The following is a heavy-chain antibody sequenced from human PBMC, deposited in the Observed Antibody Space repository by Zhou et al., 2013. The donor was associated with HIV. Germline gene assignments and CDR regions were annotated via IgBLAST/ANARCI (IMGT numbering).Heavy chain of an antibody. CDR1: GGTFSNYA. J-gene: IGHJ3*02. CDR2: IIPIFSIA. Sequence: QVQLVQSGAEVKKPGSSVKVSCKASGGTFSNYAINWVREAPGQGLEWMGGIIPIFSIANHAQKFQDRVTITTDESTRTAYMELRSLRSEDTAVYYCASPKLVPPDSWSFDARLPGFDIWGQGTMVTVSP. V-gene: IGHV1-69*05. D-gene: IGHD2-2*01. CDR3: ASPKLVPPDSWSFDARLPGFDI.